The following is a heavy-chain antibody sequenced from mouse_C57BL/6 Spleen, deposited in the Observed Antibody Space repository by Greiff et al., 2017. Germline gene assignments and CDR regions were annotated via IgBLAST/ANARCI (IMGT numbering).Heavy chain of an antibody. J-gene: IGHJ3*01. V-gene: IGHV5-9-1*02. CDR1: GFTFSSYA. D-gene: IGHD3-2*02. CDR3: TRDLAQATFAY. Sequence: EVKLMESGEGLVKPGGSLKLSCAASGFTFSSYAMSWVRQTPEKRLEWVAYFSSGGDYIYYADTVKGRFTISRDNARNTLYLQMSSLKSEDTAMYYCTRDLAQATFAYWGQGTLVTVSA. CDR2: FSSGGDYI.